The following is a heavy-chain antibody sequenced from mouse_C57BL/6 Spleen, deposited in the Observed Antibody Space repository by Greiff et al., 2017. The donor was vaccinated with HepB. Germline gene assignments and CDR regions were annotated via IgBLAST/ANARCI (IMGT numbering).Heavy chain of an antibody. CDR2: IYPRSGNT. D-gene: IGHD2-5*01. V-gene: IGHV1-81*01. CDR3: ARPDYSNYLFDY. Sequence: QVQLKESGAELARPGASVKLSCKASGYTFTSYGISWVKQRTGQGLEWIGEIYPRSGNTYYNEKFKGKATLTADKSSSTAYMELRSLTSEDSAVYFCARPDYSNYLFDYWGQGTTLTVSS. J-gene: IGHJ2*01. CDR1: GYTFTSYG.